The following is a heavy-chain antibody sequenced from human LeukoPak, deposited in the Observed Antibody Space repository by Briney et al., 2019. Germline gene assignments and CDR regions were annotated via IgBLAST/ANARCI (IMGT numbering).Heavy chain of an antibody. J-gene: IGHJ6*02. D-gene: IGHD4-17*01. CDR2: ISYEGKDK. Sequence: GGSLRLSCAASGFTFSDYALHWFRQAPGKGLEWVALISYEGKDKYYADSVRGRLTISRDNAKNSLYLQMNSLRAEDTALYYCAKGGYGDYRSQLSGMDVWGQGTTVTVSS. V-gene: IGHV3-30*04. CDR1: GFTFSDYA. CDR3: AKGGYGDYRSQLSGMDV.